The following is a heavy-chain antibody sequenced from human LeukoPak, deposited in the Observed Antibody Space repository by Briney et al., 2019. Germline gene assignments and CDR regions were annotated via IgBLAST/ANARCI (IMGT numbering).Heavy chain of an antibody. V-gene: IGHV4-4*07. Sequence: SETLSLTCTVSGGSISSYYWSWIRQPAGKGLEWNGRIYTSGSTNYNPSLKSRVTMSVDTSKNQFSLKLSSVTAADTAVYYCARVAPKLYYYGMDVWGQGTTVTVSS. J-gene: IGHJ6*02. CDR1: GGSISSYY. CDR3: ARVAPKLYYYGMDV. CDR2: IYTSGST.